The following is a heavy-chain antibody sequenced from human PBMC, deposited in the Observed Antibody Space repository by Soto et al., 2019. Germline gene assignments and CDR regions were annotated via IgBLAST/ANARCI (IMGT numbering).Heavy chain of an antibody. CDR2: IIPILGIA. CDR3: ARPLYYDSSGYPVDY. D-gene: IGHD3-22*01. Sequence: SVKVSCKASGGTFSSYISWVRQAPGQGLEWMGRIIPILGIANYAQKFQGRVTITADKSTSTAYMELSSLRSEDTAVYYCARPLYYDSSGYPVDYWGQGTLVTVSS. CDR1: GGTFSSY. J-gene: IGHJ4*02. V-gene: IGHV1-69*02.